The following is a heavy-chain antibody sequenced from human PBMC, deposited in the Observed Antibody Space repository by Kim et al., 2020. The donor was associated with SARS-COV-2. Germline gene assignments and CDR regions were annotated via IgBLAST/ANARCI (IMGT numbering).Heavy chain of an antibody. Sequence: SVRGRLTISRDSSKGIVFLQMSSLSGEDTAVYYCAKTRGYCSGGSCYVDYWGQGTLVTVSS. V-gene: IGHV3-23*01. D-gene: IGHD2-15*01. CDR3: AKTRGYCSGGSCYVDY. J-gene: IGHJ4*02.